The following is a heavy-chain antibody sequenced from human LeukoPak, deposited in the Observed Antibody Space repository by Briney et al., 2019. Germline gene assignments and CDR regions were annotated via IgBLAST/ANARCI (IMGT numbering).Heavy chain of an antibody. V-gene: IGHV7-4-1*02. CDR1: GYRFSTFA. CDR3: ARGTTYFDQ. CDR2: INTNAGNP. Sequence: ASVKVSCKASGYRFSTFAMSWVRQAPGQGLEWMGWINTNAGNPTYAQGLTGRFAFSLDTSVNTAYLQISSLKADDTAVYYCARGTTYFDQWGQGTLVTVSS. J-gene: IGHJ4*02. D-gene: IGHD1-1*01.